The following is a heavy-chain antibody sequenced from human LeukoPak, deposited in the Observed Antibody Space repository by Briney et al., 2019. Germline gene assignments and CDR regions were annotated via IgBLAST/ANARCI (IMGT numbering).Heavy chain of an antibody. V-gene: IGHV3-66*01. CDR2: LYSDGTT. J-gene: IGHJ3*01. Sequence: WGSLRLSCAASGFTFSNAWMSWVRQAPGKGLQWVSVLYSDGTTYYADSVKGRFTISRDNSRSTLYLQMNSLRAEDTAVYFCARVAYYRVTADQITDAFDVWGRGTAVTVSS. CDR3: ARVAYYRVTADQITDAFDV. CDR1: GFTFSNAW. D-gene: IGHD2-21*02.